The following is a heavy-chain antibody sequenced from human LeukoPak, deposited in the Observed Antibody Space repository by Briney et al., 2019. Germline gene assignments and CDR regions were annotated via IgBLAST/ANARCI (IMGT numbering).Heavy chain of an antibody. J-gene: IGHJ4*02. D-gene: IGHD6-13*01. CDR2: IKQDGSEK. CDR3: AREGRIAAAGY. CDR1: GFTFSSYW. Sequence: PGGSPRLSCAASGFTFSSYWMSWVRQAPGKGLEWVANIKQDGSEKYYVDSVKGRFTISRDNAKNSLYLQMNSLRAEDTAVYYCAREGRIAAAGYWGQGTLVTVSS. V-gene: IGHV3-7*01.